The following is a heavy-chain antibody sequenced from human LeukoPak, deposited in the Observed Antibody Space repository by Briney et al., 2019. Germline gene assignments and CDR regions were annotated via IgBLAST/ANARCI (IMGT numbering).Heavy chain of an antibody. CDR3: AKDRARITMIVVEDAFDI. CDR2: ISHDGSNK. V-gene: IGHV3-30*18. Sequence: GRSLRLSCAASGLTFSSYGMHWVRQAPGKGLEWVAVISHDGSNKYYADSVKGRFTISRDNSKNTLYLQMNSLRAEDTAVYYCAKDRARITMIVVEDAFDIWGQGTMVTVSS. D-gene: IGHD3-22*01. CDR1: GLTFSSYG. J-gene: IGHJ3*02.